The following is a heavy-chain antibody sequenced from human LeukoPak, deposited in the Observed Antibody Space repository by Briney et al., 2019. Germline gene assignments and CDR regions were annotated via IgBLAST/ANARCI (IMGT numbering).Heavy chain of an antibody. Sequence: SETLSLTCTVSGYSISSGYYWGWIRQPPGKGLEWIGSIYHSGSTYYNPSLKSRVTISVDTSKNQFSLKLSSVTAADTAVYYCARGPFGLGDAFDIWGQGTMVTVSS. CDR1: GYSISSGYY. CDR3: ARGPFGLGDAFDI. CDR2: IYHSGST. J-gene: IGHJ3*02. D-gene: IGHD3-10*01. V-gene: IGHV4-38-2*02.